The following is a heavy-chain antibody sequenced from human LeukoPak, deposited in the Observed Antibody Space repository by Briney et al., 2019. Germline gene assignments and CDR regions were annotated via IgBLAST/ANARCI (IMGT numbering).Heavy chain of an antibody. V-gene: IGHV4-59*11. CDR1: GGSISSHY. D-gene: IGHD2-15*01. Sequence: PSETLSLTCTVSGGSISSHYWFWIRQPPGKGLEWIGHISYSVNIDYNPSLKSRVSISTDTSKNQFSLNLISVTAADTAVYYCARVTAAGGGFDHWGQGTLVTVSS. CDR3: ARVTAAGGGFDH. CDR2: ISYSVNI. J-gene: IGHJ4*02.